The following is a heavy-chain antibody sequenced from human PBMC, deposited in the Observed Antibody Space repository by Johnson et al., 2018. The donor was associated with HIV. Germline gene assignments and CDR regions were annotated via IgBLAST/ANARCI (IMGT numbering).Heavy chain of an antibody. D-gene: IGHD3-10*01. CDR1: GFTFSNYG. J-gene: IGHJ3*02. V-gene: IGHV3-33*06. CDR3: AKEAITMEVDI. Sequence: QVQLVESGGDLVQPGGSLRLSCAASGFTFSNYGMHWVRQAPGKGLEWVAVIWFDGSNKYYADSLKGRFTISRDNSKNTLYLQMDSLRAEDTAVYYCAKEAITMEVDIWGQWTTVTVSS. CDR2: IWFDGSNK.